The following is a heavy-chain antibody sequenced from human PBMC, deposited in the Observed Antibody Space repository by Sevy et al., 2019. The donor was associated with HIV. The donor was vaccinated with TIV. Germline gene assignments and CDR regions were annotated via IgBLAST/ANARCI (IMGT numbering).Heavy chain of an antibody. CDR1: GFTFGDYA. CDR2: LKHKAYGGTL. CDR3: TRWKGAHSIFDY. D-gene: IGHD1-1*01. Sequence: GGSLRLSCTGSGFTFGDYAMSWVRQAPGKGLEWVAFLKHKAYGGTLDYAVSVKGRFSISRDDSKSIAHLQMNDLKTEDTAIYYCTRWKGAHSIFDYWGQGALVTVSS. J-gene: IGHJ4*02. V-gene: IGHV3-49*04.